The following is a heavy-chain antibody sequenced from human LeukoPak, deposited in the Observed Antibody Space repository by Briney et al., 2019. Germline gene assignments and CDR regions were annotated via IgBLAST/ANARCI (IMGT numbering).Heavy chain of an antibody. CDR1: GGSISSSSYY. Sequence: PSETLSLTCTVSGGSISSSSYYWGWIRQPPGKGLEWIGSIYYSGSTYYNPSLKSRVTISVDTSKNQFSLKLSSVTAADTAVYYCARQGYSYGYYSDYWGQGTLVTVSS. V-gene: IGHV4-39*01. CDR3: ARQGYSYGYYSDY. D-gene: IGHD5-18*01. J-gene: IGHJ4*02. CDR2: IYYSGST.